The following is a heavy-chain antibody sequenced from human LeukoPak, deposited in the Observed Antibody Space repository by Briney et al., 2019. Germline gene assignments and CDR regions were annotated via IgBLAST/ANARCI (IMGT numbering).Heavy chain of an antibody. J-gene: IGHJ3*02. CDR3: ARPRFGELFPADAFDI. CDR1: GYSFTSYW. V-gene: IGHV5-51*01. D-gene: IGHD3-10*01. CDR2: IYPGDSDT. Sequence: GESLKISCKGSGYSFTSYWIGWVRQMPGKGLEWMGIIYPGDSDTRYSPSFQGQVTISADKSISTAYLQWGSLEASDTAMYYCARPRFGELFPADAFDIWGQGTMVTVSS.